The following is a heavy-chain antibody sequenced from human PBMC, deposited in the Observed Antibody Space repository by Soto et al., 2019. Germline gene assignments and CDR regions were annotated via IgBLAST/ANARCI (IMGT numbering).Heavy chain of an antibody. CDR2: IGSSGVDR. V-gene: IGHV3-21*06. CDR3: VRGDYRDH. CDR1: GLTFSTST. Sequence: EVQLVESGGGLVKPGGSLRLSCAASGLTFSTSTMNWVRQAPGKGLEWVSSIGSSGVDRYYADSVRGRFTISRDNAKNSLYVVMNGLRAEDTAVYYCVRGDYRDHWGQGTLVTVSS. J-gene: IGHJ4*02. D-gene: IGHD3-16*01.